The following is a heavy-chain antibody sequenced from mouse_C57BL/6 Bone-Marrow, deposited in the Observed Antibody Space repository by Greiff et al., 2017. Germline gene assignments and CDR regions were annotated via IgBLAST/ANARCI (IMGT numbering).Heavy chain of an antibody. CDR2: ISRGGSYT. J-gene: IGHJ4*01. V-gene: IGHV5-6*02. D-gene: IGHD2-5*01. Sequence: DVKLQESGGDLVKPGGSLKLSCAASGFTFSSYGMSWVRQTPDKRLEWVATISRGGSYTYYPDSVKGRFTIARDKAKNTLYLQMSSLKSEDTALYYCARCDDSNAYDAMDYWGQGTSVTVSS. CDR1: GFTFSSYG. CDR3: ARCDDSNAYDAMDY.